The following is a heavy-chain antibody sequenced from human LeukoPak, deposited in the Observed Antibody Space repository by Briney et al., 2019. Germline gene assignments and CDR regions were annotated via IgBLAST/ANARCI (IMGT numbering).Heavy chain of an antibody. CDR3: ARHMGYNWFDP. Sequence: SETLSLTCTVSGDSISSYYWIWIRQPPGKGLEWLGYIYYSGSTNYNPSFKSRVIISVDTSTNQFSLKLSSVTAADTAVYYCARHMGYNWFDPWGQGTLVTVSS. D-gene: IGHD3-10*01. CDR2: IYYSGST. CDR1: GDSISSYY. J-gene: IGHJ5*02. V-gene: IGHV4-59*08.